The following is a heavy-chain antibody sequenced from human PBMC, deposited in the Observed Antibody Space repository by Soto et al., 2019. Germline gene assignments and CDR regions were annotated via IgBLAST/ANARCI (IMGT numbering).Heavy chain of an antibody. CDR2: IDTDGSGT. Sequence: GRSLRLPCAAAGFSFSSHWMHRVSQAPGKGLVWVSGIDTDGSGTSYAESVKGRFTISRDNAKNTLYLQMKSLRAEDTAVYYCARDRPHSWFAPWGQGTLVTGSS. CDR3: ARDRPHSWFAP. CDR1: GFSFSSHW. J-gene: IGHJ5*02. V-gene: IGHV3-74*01.